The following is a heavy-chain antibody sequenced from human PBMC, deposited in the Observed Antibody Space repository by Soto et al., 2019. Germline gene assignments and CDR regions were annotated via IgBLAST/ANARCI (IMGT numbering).Heavy chain of an antibody. Sequence: PGGSMRLSCAASGFTFSNAWMSWVRQAPGKGLEWVGRIKSKTDGGTTDYAAPVKGRFTISRDDSKNTLYLQMNSLKTEDTAVYYCTTVSGIAVRLYGMDVWGQRTPVTVSS. V-gene: IGHV3-15*01. CDR2: IKSKTDGGTT. CDR3: TTVSGIAVRLYGMDV. D-gene: IGHD6-19*01. J-gene: IGHJ6*02. CDR1: GFTFSNAW.